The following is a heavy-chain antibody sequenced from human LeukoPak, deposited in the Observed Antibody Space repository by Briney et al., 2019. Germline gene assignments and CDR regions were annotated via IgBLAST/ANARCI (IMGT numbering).Heavy chain of an antibody. CDR1: GSTFSSYW. CDR2: IKQDGSEK. V-gene: IGHV3-7*01. D-gene: IGHD4-23*01. J-gene: IGHJ4*02. Sequence: GGSLRLSCAASGSTFSSYWMSWVRQAPGKGLEWVANIKQDGSEKYYVDSVKGRFTISRDNAKNSLYLQMNSLRAEDTAVYYCAREYGGNSDYWGQGTLVTVSS. CDR3: AREYGGNSDY.